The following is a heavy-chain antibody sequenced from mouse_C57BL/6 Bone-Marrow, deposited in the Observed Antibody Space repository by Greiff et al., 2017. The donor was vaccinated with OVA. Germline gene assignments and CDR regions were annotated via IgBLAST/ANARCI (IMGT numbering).Heavy chain of an antibody. J-gene: IGHJ2*01. CDR3: TTAYYSNYVGY. CDR2: IYPGNSDT. V-gene: IGHV1-5*01. D-gene: IGHD2-5*01. CDR1: GYTFTSYW. Sequence: VHVKQSGTVLARPGASVKMSCKTSGYTFTSYWMHWVKQRPGQGLEWIGAIYPGNSDTSYNQKFKGKAKLTAVTSASTAYMELSSLTNEDSAVYYCTTAYYSNYVGYWGQGTTLTVSS.